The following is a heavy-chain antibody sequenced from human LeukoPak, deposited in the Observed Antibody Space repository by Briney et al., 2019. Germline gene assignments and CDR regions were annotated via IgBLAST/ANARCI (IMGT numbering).Heavy chain of an antibody. V-gene: IGHV4-34*01. CDR1: GGSFNGYY. CDR2: INHSGST. D-gene: IGHD6-19*01. CDR3: ARRRVRNWFDP. J-gene: IGHJ5*02. Sequence: SETLSLTCAVYGGSFNGYYWSWIRQPPGKGLEWIGEINHSGSTNYNPSLKSRVTISVDTSKNQFSLKLSSVTAADTAVYYCARRRVRNWFDPWGLGTLVTVSS.